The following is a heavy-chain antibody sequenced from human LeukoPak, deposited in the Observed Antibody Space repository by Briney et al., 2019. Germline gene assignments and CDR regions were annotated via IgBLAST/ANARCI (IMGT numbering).Heavy chain of an antibody. D-gene: IGHD1-26*01. V-gene: IGHV3-23*01. CDR1: GFTFSNYG. J-gene: IGHJ4*02. CDR3: AKVVGTPYYLDY. Sequence: GGSLRLSCAASGFTFSNYGMSWVRQAPGKGLERVSAISASSSSIYYADSVKGRFTISRDNSKNRLYLQMNSLRVDDTAVYYCAKVVGTPYYLDYWGQGILVSVPS. CDR2: ISASSSSI.